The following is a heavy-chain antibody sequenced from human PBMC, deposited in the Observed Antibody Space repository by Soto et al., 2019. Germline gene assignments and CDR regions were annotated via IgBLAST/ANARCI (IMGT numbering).Heavy chain of an antibody. CDR1: GGTFSSYA. CDR3: ARRGYDFWSGAFDI. J-gene: IGHJ3*02. D-gene: IGHD3-3*01. CDR2: IIPIFGTA. Sequence: ASVKVSCKASGGTFSSYAISWVRQAPGQGLEWMGGIIPIFGTANYAQKFQGRVTITADESTSTAYMELSSLRSEDTAVYYCARRGYDFWSGAFDIWGQGTMVTVSS. V-gene: IGHV1-69*13.